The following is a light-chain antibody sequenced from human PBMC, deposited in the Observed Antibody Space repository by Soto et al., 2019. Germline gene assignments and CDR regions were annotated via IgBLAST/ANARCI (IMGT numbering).Light chain of an antibody. CDR3: QHYGSALFT. J-gene: IGKJ3*01. CDR2: GAS. Sequence: EIVLTQSPGTLSLSPGERATLSCRASQSFSSSYLAWYQQKPGEAPRLLIYGASSSATGIPDRFSGSGSGTDFTLTISSLEPEDSAVYYCQHYGSALFTFGPGTKVDVK. V-gene: IGKV3-20*01. CDR1: QSFSSSY.